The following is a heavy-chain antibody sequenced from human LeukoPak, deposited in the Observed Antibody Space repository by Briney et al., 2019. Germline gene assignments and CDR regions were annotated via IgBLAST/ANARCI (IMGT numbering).Heavy chain of an antibody. V-gene: IGHV4-59*08. Sequence: PSETLSLTCTVSGGSISSSYWNWIRQPPGXXXEWIGYIYFSGNTNFNPSLKSRVTISVDTSKNQFSLKLSSVTAADTAIYYCATSPSSFFDYWGQGILVTVSS. D-gene: IGHD6-6*01. CDR3: ATSPSSFFDY. CDR2: IYFSGNT. CDR1: GGSISSSY. J-gene: IGHJ4*02.